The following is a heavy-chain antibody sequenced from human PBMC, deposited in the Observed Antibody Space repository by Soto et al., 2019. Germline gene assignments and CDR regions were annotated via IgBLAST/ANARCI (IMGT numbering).Heavy chain of an antibody. CDR1: GGSFSKYG. Sequence: QVPLVQSGAEVKLPGSSVRVSCKASGGSFSKYGISWVRQAPGQGLEWMGGIIPMFGIGNYAEKFLGRVTITADESTSTSHTELSSLRSEDTPVYFCASDYRENYFYAMDVWGQGTTVTVSS. CDR3: ASDYRENYFYAMDV. D-gene: IGHD1-26*01. CDR2: IIPMFGIG. J-gene: IGHJ6*02. V-gene: IGHV1-69*01.